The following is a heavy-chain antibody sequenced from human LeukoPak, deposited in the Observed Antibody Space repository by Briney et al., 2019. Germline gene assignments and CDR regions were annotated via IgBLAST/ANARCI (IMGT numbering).Heavy chain of an antibody. V-gene: IGHV4-34*01. CDR1: GGSFSGYY. CDR2: INHSGST. D-gene: IGHD3-10*01. CDR3: ARQLSLTMVRGVRGWFDP. Sequence: PSETLSLTCAVYGGSFSGYYWSWIRQPPGKGLEWIGEINHSGSTNYNPSLKSRVTISVDTSKNQFSLKLSSVTAADTAAYYCARQLSLTMVRGVRGWFDPWGQGTLVTVSS. J-gene: IGHJ5*02.